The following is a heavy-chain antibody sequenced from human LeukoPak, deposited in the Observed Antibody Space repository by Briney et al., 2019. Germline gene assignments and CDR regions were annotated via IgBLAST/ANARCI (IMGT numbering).Heavy chain of an antibody. J-gene: IGHJ4*02. CDR1: GFTFSSYW. CDR2: INQVGSQT. D-gene: IGHD1-1*01. Sequence: PGGSLRLSCAASGFTFSSYWMSWVRQTSGEGLEYLANINQVGSQTYYMDSVKGRFTISRDNSKNSLYLQMNSLRAGAMAVCYCGTNSGKLCDYWGQGTLVTVSS. V-gene: IGHV3-7*01. CDR3: GTNSGKLCDY.